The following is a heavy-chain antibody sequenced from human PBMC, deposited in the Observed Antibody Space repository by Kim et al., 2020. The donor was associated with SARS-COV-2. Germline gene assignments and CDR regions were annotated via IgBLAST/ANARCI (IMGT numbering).Heavy chain of an antibody. Sequence: KRTHKRRVTMSVETSKNQFSLQLTSMTAADTAIYYCAREGYFDGGSCFFDYWGQGTLVTVSS. J-gene: IGHJ4*02. V-gene: IGHV4-4*07. CDR3: AREGYFDGGSCFFDY. D-gene: IGHD2-15*01.